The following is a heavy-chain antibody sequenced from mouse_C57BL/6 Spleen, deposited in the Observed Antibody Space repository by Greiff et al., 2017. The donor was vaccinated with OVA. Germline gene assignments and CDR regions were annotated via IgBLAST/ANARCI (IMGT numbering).Heavy chain of an antibody. V-gene: IGHV1-69*01. J-gene: IGHJ1*03. CDR1: GYTFTSYW. D-gene: IGHD1-1*01. CDR2: IDPSDSYT. CDR3: ARFITTVVATNWYFDV. Sequence: VQLQQPGAELVMPGASVKLSCKASGYTFTSYWMHWVKQRPGQGLEWIGEIDPSDSYTNYNQKFKGKSTLTVDNTSSTAYMQLSSLTSEDSAVYYCARFITTVVATNWYFDVWGTGTTVTVSS.